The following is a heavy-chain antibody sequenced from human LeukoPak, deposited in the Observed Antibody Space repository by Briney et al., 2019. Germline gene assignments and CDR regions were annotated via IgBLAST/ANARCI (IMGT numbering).Heavy chain of an antibody. CDR3: ARGYTRGVDP. D-gene: IGHD6-13*01. J-gene: IGHJ5*02. V-gene: IGHV4-59*01. Sequence: SETLSLTYTVSGGSICNEFWSWTRQPPGKGLEWIGYIYYTGSTNYNPSLKSRVTISVDTSQNQFSLKMRSVTAADTALYYCARGYTRGVDPWGQGTLVTVSS. CDR2: IYYTGST. CDR1: GGSICNEF.